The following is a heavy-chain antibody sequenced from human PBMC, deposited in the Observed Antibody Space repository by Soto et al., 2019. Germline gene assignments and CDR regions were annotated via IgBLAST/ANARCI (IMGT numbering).Heavy chain of an antibody. V-gene: IGHV1-18*01. Sequence: ASVKVSCKASGYVCNAYGINCVLQSPLQGLDGMGCISPYNGNTKYAQNFQGRVTMTTDTSTSTAYMELRSLRSDDAAVYYCARVEGAGYSYGFCDSWGQGTLVTVSS. J-gene: IGHJ5*01. CDR3: ARVEGAGYSYGFCDS. CDR1: GYVCNAYG. CDR2: ISPYNGNT. D-gene: IGHD5-18*01.